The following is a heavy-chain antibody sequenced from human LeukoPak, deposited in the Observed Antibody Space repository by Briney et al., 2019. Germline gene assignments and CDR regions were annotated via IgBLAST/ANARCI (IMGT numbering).Heavy chain of an antibody. CDR3: ATGSSASRPYYFDY. CDR1: GFTFSNYA. V-gene: IGHV3-23*01. J-gene: IGHJ4*02. D-gene: IGHD2-2*01. CDR2: ITDSGGDT. Sequence: GSLRLSCTASGFTFSNYAMSWVRQAPGKGLEWFSAITDSGGDTYYSDSVKGRFIISRDSSKNSLYLHMNSLRAEDTAVYHCATGSSASRPYYFDYWGQGTLVTVSS.